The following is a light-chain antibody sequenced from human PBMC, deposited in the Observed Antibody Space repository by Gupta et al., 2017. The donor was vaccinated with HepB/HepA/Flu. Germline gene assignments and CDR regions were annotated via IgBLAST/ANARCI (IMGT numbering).Light chain of an antibody. V-gene: IGLV3-1*01. CDR3: QAWDSSTVYV. CDR1: KLGDKY. J-gene: IGLJ1*01. Sequence: SYELTQPPSVSVSPGQTASITCSGDKLGDKYACWYQQKPGQSPVLVIYQDSKRPSGIPERFSGSNAGNTATLTXSXHQAMDXADYYCQAWDSSTVYVFGTGTKVTVL. CDR2: QDS.